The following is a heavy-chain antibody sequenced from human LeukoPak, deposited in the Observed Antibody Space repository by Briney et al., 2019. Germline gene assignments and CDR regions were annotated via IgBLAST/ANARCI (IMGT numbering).Heavy chain of an antibody. CDR3: GKDPNGDDVGAFDF. J-gene: IGHJ3*01. D-gene: IGHD4-17*01. V-gene: IGHV3-23*01. CDR1: RFTFSEFA. Sequence: GGALGVSSAAPRFTFSEFASIWAPQGPGEGPEWIPPNRGTGGTTYYADSVKGRCNISRDNSRNTVYLQMNSLRAEDTALYFCGKDPNGDDVGAFDFWGRGKMVTVSS. CDR2: NRGTGGTT.